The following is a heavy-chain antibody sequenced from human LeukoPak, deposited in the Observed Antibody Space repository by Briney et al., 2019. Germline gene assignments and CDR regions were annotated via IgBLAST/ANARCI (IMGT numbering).Heavy chain of an antibody. V-gene: IGHV3-30*02. CDR2: IRYDGSNK. D-gene: IGHD3-22*01. J-gene: IGHJ1*01. CDR3: AKAPWGSSGYYLD. Sequence: GGSLRLSCAASGFTFSSYGMHWVRQAPGKGLEWVAFIRYDGSNKYYADSVKGRFTISRDNSKNTLYLQMNSLRAEDTAVYYCAKAPWGSSGYYLDWGEGTLVTVSS. CDR1: GFTFSSYG.